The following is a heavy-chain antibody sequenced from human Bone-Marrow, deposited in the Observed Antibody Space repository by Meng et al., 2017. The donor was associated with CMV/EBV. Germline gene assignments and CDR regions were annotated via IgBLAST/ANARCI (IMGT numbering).Heavy chain of an antibody. V-gene: IGHV1-46*01. CDR1: GYTFTSYY. CDR3: ARDGIAAANYYYGMDV. D-gene: IGHD6-13*01. CDR2: INPSGGST. Sequence: ASVKVSCKASGYTFTSYYMHWVRQDPGQGLEWMGIINPSGGSTSYAQKFQGRVTMTRDTSTSTVYMELSSLRSEDTAVYYCARDGIAAANYYYGMDVWGQGTTVTVSS. J-gene: IGHJ6*02.